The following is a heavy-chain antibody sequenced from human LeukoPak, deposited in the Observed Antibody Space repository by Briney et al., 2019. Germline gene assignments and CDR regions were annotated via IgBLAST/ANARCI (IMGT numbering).Heavy chain of an antibody. CDR3: ARVDYDFWSGYYTGAIDY. J-gene: IGHJ4*02. CDR2: ISAYNGNT. D-gene: IGHD3-3*01. CDR1: GYTFTSYG. Sequence: ASVKVSCKASGYTFTSYGISWVRQAPGQGLEWMGLISAYNGNTNYAQKLQGRVTMTTDTSTSTAYMELRSLRSDDTAVYYCARVDYDFWSGYYTGAIDYWGQGTLVSVSS. V-gene: IGHV1-18*01.